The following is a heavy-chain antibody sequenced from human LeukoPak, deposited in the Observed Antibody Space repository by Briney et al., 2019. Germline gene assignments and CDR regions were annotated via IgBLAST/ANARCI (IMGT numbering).Heavy chain of an antibody. CDR1: GGTFSSYA. CDR3: ARALPGYDSSGYSANYYYYYMDV. V-gene: IGHV1-69*05. D-gene: IGHD3-22*01. CDR2: IIPIFGTA. Sequence: GASVKVSSKASGGTFSSYAISWVRQAPGQGLEWMGGIIPIFGTANYAQKFQGRVTITTDESTSTAYMELSSLRSEDTAVYYCARALPGYDSSGYSANYYYYYMDVWGKGTTVTVSS. J-gene: IGHJ6*03.